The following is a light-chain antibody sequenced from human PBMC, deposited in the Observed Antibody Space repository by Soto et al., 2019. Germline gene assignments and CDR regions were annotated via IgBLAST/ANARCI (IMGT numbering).Light chain of an antibody. CDR2: GAS. CDR1: QSVSSSY. Sequence: IGLTKSTGTLSFSPGERAPPSCRASQSVSSSYLAWYQQKPGQAPRLLIYGASNRATGIPDRFSGSGSGTDFTLTISRLEPEDFAVYYCQQYGSSGTFGQGTNVDIK. V-gene: IGKV3-20*01. J-gene: IGKJ1*01. CDR3: QQYGSSGT.